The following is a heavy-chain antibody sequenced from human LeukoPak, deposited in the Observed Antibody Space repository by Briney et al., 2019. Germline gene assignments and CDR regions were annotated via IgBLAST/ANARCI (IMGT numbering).Heavy chain of an antibody. D-gene: IGHD5-18*01. Sequence: ASVKVSCKASGYTFTSYGISWVRQAPGQGLEWMGWISAYNGNTNYAQKFQGRVTMTRNTSISTAYMELSSLRSEDTAVYYCARGRTYSLRAFDIWGQGTMVTVSS. CDR3: ARGRTYSLRAFDI. J-gene: IGHJ3*02. CDR1: GYTFTSYG. V-gene: IGHV1-18*01. CDR2: ISAYNGNT.